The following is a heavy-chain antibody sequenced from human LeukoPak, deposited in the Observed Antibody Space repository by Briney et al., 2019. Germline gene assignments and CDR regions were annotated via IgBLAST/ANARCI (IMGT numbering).Heavy chain of an antibody. CDR3: ARGSAAPYYFDY. Sequence: GGSLRLSCAASGFTLSSYSMNWVRQAPGKGLEWVSSISSSSSYIYYADSVKGRFTISRDNAKNSLYLQMNSLRAEDTAVYYCARGSAAPYYFDYWGQGTLVTVSS. CDR2: ISSSSSYI. CDR1: GFTLSSYS. V-gene: IGHV3-21*01. J-gene: IGHJ4*02.